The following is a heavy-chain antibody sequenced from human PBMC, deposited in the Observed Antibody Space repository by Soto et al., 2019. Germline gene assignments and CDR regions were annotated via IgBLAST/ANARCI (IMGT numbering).Heavy chain of an antibody. CDR1: GGYCGGYY. J-gene: IGHJ6*03. CDR3: ARVIAAGYYMDV. D-gene: IGHD6-13*01. CDR2: INHSGSI. Sequence: SLTLCVTWTVFGGYCGGYYWRWIRQPPGKGLEWIGEINHSGSINYNPSLKSRVTISVDTSKNQFSLKLSSVTAADTAVYYCARVIAAGYYMDVWGKGTTVTVSS. V-gene: IGHV4-34*01.